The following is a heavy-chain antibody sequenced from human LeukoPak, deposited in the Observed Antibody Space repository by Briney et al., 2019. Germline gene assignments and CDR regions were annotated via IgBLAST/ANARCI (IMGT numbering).Heavy chain of an antibody. CDR2: ISGSGGST. V-gene: IGHV3-23*01. J-gene: IGHJ6*04. CDR3: AKDFNVLLWFGEPRLYGMDV. D-gene: IGHD3-10*01. Sequence: GGSLRLSCAASGFTFSSYAMSWVRQAPGKGLEWVSAISGSGGSTYYADSVKGQFTISRDNSKNTLYLQMNSLRAEDTAVYYCAKDFNVLLWFGEPRLYGMDVWGKGTTVTVSS. CDR1: GFTFSSYA.